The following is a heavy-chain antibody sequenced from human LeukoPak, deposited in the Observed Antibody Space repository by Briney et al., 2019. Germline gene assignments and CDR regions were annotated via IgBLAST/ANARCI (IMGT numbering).Heavy chain of an antibody. CDR3: AKTTTYYYDRSGYLDFDY. J-gene: IGHJ4*02. V-gene: IGHV3-23*01. Sequence: GGSLRLSCAASGFTFSSYAMSWVRQAPGKGLEWASAISGSGGSTYYADSVKGRFTISRDNSKNTLYLQMNSLRAEDTAVYYCAKTTTYYYDRSGYLDFDYWGQGTLVTVSS. CDR2: ISGSGGST. D-gene: IGHD3-22*01. CDR1: GFTFSSYA.